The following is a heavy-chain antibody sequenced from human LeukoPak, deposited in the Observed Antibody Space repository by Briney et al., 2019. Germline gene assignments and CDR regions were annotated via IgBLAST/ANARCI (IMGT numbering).Heavy chain of an antibody. CDR2: INQDGSDK. CDR3: ARVMYYYASGSLVVYYFDS. D-gene: IGHD3-10*01. CDR1: GFTFSGYC. J-gene: IGHJ4*02. V-gene: IGHV3-7*01. Sequence: AGSLSLTCAASGFTFSGYCWNWVRQAPGKGLEWVANINQDGSDKYYVDSVKGRFTISRDNGKNSLDLQLNSLRAEDTAVYYCARVMYYYASGSLVVYYFDSWGQGTLVTVSS.